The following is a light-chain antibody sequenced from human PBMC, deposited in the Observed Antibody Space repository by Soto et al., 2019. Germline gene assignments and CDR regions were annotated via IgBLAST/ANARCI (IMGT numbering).Light chain of an antibody. CDR1: QGISSY. Sequence: IHMTQSASSLSASVVDRVTITCRASQGISSYLAWYQQKPGKAPKLLIYAASTLQSGVPSRFSGSGSGTDFTLTISSLQPEDFATYYCQQLNSYPPTFGGGTKVDIK. J-gene: IGKJ4*01. CDR2: AAS. CDR3: QQLNSYPPT. V-gene: IGKV1-9*01.